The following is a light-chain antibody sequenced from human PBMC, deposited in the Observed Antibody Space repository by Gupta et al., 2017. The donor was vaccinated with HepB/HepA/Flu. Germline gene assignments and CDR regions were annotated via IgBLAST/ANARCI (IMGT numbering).Light chain of an antibody. CDR1: QSLLHSNGYNY. CDR2: LGS. V-gene: IGKV2-28*01. CDR3: MQALQSPRT. Sequence: DMVMRQFLLSLPVTPGETVSISCRSSQSLLHSNGYNYLDWYLQKPGQSPQVLIYLGSNRASGVPDRFSGSGSGTDFTLKISRVEAEDVGVYYCMQALQSPRTFGQGTKLEIK. J-gene: IGKJ2*01.